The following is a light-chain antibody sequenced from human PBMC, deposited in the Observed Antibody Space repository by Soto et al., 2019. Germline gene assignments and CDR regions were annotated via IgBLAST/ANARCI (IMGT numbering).Light chain of an antibody. V-gene: IGLV2-14*03. CDR3: SSYTGSSTYV. CDR1: SSDVGAYNF. J-gene: IGLJ1*01. CDR2: DVS. Sequence: QSALTQPASVSGSPGQSIAISCTGTSSDVGAYNFVSWYQQHPGRAPKLIIYDVSNRLSGVSNRFSGSKSGNTASLTISGLQAEDEADYCCSSYTGSSTYVFGGGTKVTVL.